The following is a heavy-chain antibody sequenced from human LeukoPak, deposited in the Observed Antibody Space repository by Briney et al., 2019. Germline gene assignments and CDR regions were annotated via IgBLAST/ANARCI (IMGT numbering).Heavy chain of an antibody. D-gene: IGHD5-12*01. CDR1: GFTFSTSA. CDR3: AKVGSGNDYY. Sequence: GTSLRLSCAASGFTFSTSAMHWVRQAPGKGLEWLTVISNDESNKYYADSVKGRFTISRDNSKNMLYLQMNSLRTEDTAVYYCAKVGSGNDYYWGQGTLVTASS. CDR2: ISNDESNK. J-gene: IGHJ4*02. V-gene: IGHV3-30*18.